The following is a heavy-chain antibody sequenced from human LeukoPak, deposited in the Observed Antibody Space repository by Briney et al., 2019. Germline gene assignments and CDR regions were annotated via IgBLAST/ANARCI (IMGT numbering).Heavy chain of an antibody. CDR1: GGSFSGYY. J-gene: IGHJ4*02. CDR2: INHSGST. D-gene: IGHD6-19*01. CDR3: ARVKPWLVRNLADY. Sequence: SETLSLTCAVYGGSFSGYYWSWIRQPPGKGLEWSGEINHSGSTNYNPSLKSRVTISVDTSKYQFSLKLSSVTAADTAVYYCARVKPWLVRNLADYSGQRTLVTVSP. V-gene: IGHV4-34*01.